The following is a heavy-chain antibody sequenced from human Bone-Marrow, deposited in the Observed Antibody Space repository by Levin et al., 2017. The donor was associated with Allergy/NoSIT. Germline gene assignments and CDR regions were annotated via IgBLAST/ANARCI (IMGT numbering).Heavy chain of an antibody. V-gene: IGHV3-9*01. CDR2: VSWNSGTI. J-gene: IGHJ6*04. D-gene: IGHD4-23*01. CDR1: GFTFTDYA. Sequence: LSLTCAASGFTFTDYAIHWIRQAPGRGLEWVSGVSWNSGTIGYADSVKGRFTISRDNAKNSLYLQMNSLRTEDTALYFCARHKDYGGNGYYYYGMDVWGKGTTVTVSS. CDR3: ARHKDYGGNGYYYYGMDV.